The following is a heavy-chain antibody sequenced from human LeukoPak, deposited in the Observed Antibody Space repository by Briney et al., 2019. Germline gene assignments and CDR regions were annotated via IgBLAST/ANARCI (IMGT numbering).Heavy chain of an antibody. CDR3: ASSSGWYGARLAY. J-gene: IGHJ4*02. V-gene: IGHV4-34*01. CDR1: GGSFSGYY. CDR2: INHSGST. Sequence: SETLSLTCAVYGGSFSGYYWSWIRQPPGEGLEWIGEINHSGSTNYNPSLKSRVTISVDTSKNQFSLKLSSVTAADTAVYYCASSSGWYGARLAYWGQGTLVTVSS. D-gene: IGHD6-13*01.